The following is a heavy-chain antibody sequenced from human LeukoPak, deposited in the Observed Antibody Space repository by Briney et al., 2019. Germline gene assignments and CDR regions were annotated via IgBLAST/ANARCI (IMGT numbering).Heavy chain of an antibody. CDR2: IRFDGSNK. J-gene: IGHJ5*02. CDR3: AKDSLGAAAIPRFDP. Sequence: GSLRLSCAASGFSFSNYGMHWVRQAPGKGLEWVAFIRFDGSNKYYADSVKGRFTISRDNSKNTLYLQMNSLRAEDTAVYYCAKDSLGAAAIPRFDPWGQGTLVTVSS. V-gene: IGHV3-30*02. D-gene: IGHD2-2*02. CDR1: GFSFSNYG.